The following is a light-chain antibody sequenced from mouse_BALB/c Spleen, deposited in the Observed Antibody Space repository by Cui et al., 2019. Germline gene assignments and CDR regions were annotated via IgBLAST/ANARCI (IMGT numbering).Light chain of an antibody. Sequence: NIVLTPSPASLAVSLGQRATISCRSRESAVGYGNSFMHWYQQKPGQPPKLLIYLASNLVSGVPARFSGSGSRTDFTLTIDPVEADDAATYYCQQNNEDPWTFGGGTKLEIK. CDR3: QQNNEDPWT. CDR1: ESAVGYGNSF. CDR2: LAS. J-gene: IGKJ1*01. V-gene: IGKV3-10*01.